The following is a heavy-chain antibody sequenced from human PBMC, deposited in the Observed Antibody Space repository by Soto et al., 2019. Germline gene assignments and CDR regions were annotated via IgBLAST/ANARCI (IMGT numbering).Heavy chain of an antibody. V-gene: IGHV3-23*01. CDR2: ISGGGGT. CDR3: AKGHYSGSYVYFDY. J-gene: IGHJ4*02. D-gene: IGHD1-26*01. CDR1: EFTFSSYA. Sequence: GGSLRLSCAASEFTFSSYAMTWVRQAPGKGLEWVSAISGGGGTYYADSVKGRFTISRDNSKNTLYLQMNSLRAEDTAVYYCAKGHYSGSYVYFDYWGQGTLVTVSS.